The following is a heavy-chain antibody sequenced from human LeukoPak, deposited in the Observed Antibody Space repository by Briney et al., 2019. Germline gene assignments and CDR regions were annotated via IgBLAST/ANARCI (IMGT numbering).Heavy chain of an antibody. CDR1: GGSISSYY. Sequence: SSETLSLTCTVSGGSISSYYWSWIRQPPGKGLEWIGYIYYSGNTNYNPSLKSRVTISVDTSKNQFSLKLSSVTAADTAVYYCVRRITIFGVAPPGSWFDPWGQGTLVTVSS. V-gene: IGHV4-59*08. D-gene: IGHD3-3*01. CDR3: VRRITIFGVAPPGSWFDP. CDR2: IYYSGNT. J-gene: IGHJ5*02.